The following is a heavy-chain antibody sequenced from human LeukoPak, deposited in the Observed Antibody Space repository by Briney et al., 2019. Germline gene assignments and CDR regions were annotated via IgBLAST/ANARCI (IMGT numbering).Heavy chain of an antibody. Sequence: GGSLRLSCAASGFTFSSYWMSWVRQAPGKGLEWVASIKQDGSEKYCVDSVKGRFTISRDNANNSLYLQMNSLRADDTDVYYCARDIGLRKAAPPGWFDPWGQGALVTVSS. CDR2: IKQDGSEK. V-gene: IGHV3-7*01. CDR1: GFTFSSYW. J-gene: IGHJ5*02. CDR3: ARDIGLRKAAPPGWFDP. D-gene: IGHD6-6*01.